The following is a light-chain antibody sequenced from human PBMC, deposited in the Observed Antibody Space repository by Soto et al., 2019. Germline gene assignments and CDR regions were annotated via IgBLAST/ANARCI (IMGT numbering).Light chain of an antibody. CDR2: NAS. CDR3: HQYAYAPWT. Sequence: EIVLTQSPATLSLSPGERATLSCRASQSVGRDYLGWYQQKPGQAPRLVIYNASNRASGIPDRFSGSGSGTDFTLTISRLEPEAFAVYYCHQYAYAPWTFGQGTKVEIK. CDR1: QSVGRDY. J-gene: IGKJ1*01. V-gene: IGKV3-20*01.